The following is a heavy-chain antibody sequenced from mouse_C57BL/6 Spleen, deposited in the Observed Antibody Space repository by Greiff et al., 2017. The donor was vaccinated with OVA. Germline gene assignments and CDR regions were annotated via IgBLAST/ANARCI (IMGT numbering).Heavy chain of an antibody. CDR3: TRNYEGFAY. J-gene: IGHJ3*01. CDR1: GYTFTDYE. CDR2: IDPETGGT. V-gene: IGHV1-15*01. D-gene: IGHD2-4*01. Sequence: VKLMESGAELVRPGASVTLSCKASGYTFTDYEMHWVKQTPVHGLEWIGAIDPETGGTAYNQKFKGKAILTADKSSSTAYMELRSLTSEDSAVYYCTRNYEGFAYWGQGTLVTVSA.